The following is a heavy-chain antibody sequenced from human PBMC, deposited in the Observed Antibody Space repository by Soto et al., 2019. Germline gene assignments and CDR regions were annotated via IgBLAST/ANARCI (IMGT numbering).Heavy chain of an antibody. J-gene: IGHJ5*02. CDR2: ISAYNGNT. D-gene: IGHD6-6*01. CDR1: GYTFTSYG. V-gene: IGHV1-18*04. CDR3: ARDSWDSSSSMVVNWFDP. Sequence: ASVKVSCKASGYTFTSYGISWVRQAPGQGLEWMGWISAYNGNTNYAQKLQGRVTMTTDTSTSTAYMELRSLRSDDTAVYYCARDSWDSSSSMVVNWFDPWGQGTLVTVSS.